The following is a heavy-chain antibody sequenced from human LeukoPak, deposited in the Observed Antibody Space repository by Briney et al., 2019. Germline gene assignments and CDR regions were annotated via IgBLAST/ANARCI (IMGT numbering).Heavy chain of an antibody. CDR3: AREFVSVTTHFLFDS. V-gene: IGHV3-48*01. J-gene: IGHJ4*02. Sequence: GGSLRLSCAASGFTFSSYSMNWVRQAPGKGLEWVSYISSSSSTIYYADSVKGRFTISRDNAKNSLDLQMNSLRAEDTAVYYCAREFVSVTTHFLFDSWGQGTLVTVSS. CDR1: GFTFSSYS. D-gene: IGHD4-17*01. CDR2: ISSSSSTI.